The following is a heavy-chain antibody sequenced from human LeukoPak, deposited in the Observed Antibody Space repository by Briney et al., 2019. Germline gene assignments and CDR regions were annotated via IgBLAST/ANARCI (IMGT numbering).Heavy chain of an antibody. CDR1: GFSSA. CDR2: IVVGSGDT. D-gene: IGHD5-24*01. CDR3: VASGGGYRSFDY. Sequence: SVKVSCKASGFSSAMQWVRQGRGQRLEWIGWIVVGSGDTDYAQKLRERVTITRDMSTSTAYMELSSLRSEDTAVYYCVASGGGYRSFDYWGQGTLVTVSS. J-gene: IGHJ4*02. V-gene: IGHV1-58*02.